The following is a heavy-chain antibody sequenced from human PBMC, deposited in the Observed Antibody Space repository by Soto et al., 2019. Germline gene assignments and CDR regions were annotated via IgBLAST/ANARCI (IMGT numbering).Heavy chain of an antibody. V-gene: IGHV6-1*01. CDR3: ARDPTVCTKGICGFEP. CDR2: TYYRSKWFY. D-gene: IGHD2-8*01. J-gene: IGHJ5*02. CDR1: VYGVSNYTTA. Sequence: QKLSLTCAISVYGVSNYTTAWNWISQSPSRGLEWLGRTYYRSKWFYDSAGSVKSRMTIIPDTSKNQFSLQLNSVTPEDTGVYFCARDPTVCTKGICGFEPWRQGTLVIVS.